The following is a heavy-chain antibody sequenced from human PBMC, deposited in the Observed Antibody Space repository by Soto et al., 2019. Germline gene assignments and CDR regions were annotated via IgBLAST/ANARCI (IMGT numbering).Heavy chain of an antibody. J-gene: IGHJ4*02. CDR2: IIGSGAIT. D-gene: IGHD2-21*02. Sequence: GGDLSLSCLASEFTFHSYAMSLFRQAPGMGLEWVSSIIGSGAITYYADSVKGRFTISRDNSKSTLYLQMNSLRVEDTALYYCAKDARDTGGNSGIDYWGQGTLVTVSS. V-gene: IGHV3-23*01. CDR1: EFTFHSYA. CDR3: AKDARDTGGNSGIDY.